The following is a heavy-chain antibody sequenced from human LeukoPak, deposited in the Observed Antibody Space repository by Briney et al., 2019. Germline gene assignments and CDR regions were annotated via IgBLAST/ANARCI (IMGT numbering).Heavy chain of an antibody. J-gene: IGHJ4*02. V-gene: IGHV3-66*01. CDR2: IYSSGAT. Sequence: PGGSLRLSCAASGFTVSRKYMSWVRQAPGKGLEWVSVIYSSGATYYADSVKGRFTISRDNSKNTVYLQVNSLRAKDTAVYYCVRGGGYEDFDYWGQGTLVTVSS. CDR1: GFTVSRKY. D-gene: IGHD5-12*01. CDR3: VRGGGYEDFDY.